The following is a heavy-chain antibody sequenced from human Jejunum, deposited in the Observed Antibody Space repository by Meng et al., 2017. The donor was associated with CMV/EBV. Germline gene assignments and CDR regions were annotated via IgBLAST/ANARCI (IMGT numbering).Heavy chain of an antibody. Sequence: QVQLVQSGSELKQPGAPVKVSCRPSGYTFTSYAINWVRQAPGQGPDWMGWIDPNTGNPTYDQGFTGRFVFSLDTSVSTAYLQINSFRADDTAVYYCARDSPLDGYSLLDYWGQGTLVTVSS. CDR2: IDPNTGNP. V-gene: IGHV7-4-1*02. CDR3: ARDSPLDGYSLLDY. CDR1: GYTFTSYA. D-gene: IGHD5-24*01. J-gene: IGHJ4*02.